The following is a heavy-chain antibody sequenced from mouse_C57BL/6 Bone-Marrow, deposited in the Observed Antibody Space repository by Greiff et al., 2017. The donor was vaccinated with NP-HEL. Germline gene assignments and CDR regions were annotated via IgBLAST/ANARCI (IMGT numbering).Heavy chain of an antibody. J-gene: IGHJ2*01. CDR1: GYAFTNYL. D-gene: IGHD2-10*02. V-gene: IGHV1-54*01. Sequence: VQLQQSGAELVRPGTSVKVSCKASGYAFTNYLIEWVKQRPGQGLEWIGVINPGSGGTNYNEKFKGKATLTADKSSTTAYRQLSSLTSQDSAVYFCARRYVSYYFDYWGQGTTLTVSS. CDR3: ARRYVSYYFDY. CDR2: INPGSGGT.